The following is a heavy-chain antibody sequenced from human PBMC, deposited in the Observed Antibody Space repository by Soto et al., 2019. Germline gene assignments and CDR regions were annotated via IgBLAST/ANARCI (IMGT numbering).Heavy chain of an antibody. Sequence: SETLSLTCTVSGGSISSYYWSWIRQPPGKGLEWIGYIYYSGSTNYNPSLKSRVTISVDTSKNQFSLKLSSVTAADTAVYYCARERLELRGYYYGMDVWGQGTTVTVSS. V-gene: IGHV4-59*01. CDR3: ARERLELRGYYYGMDV. CDR1: GGSISSYY. D-gene: IGHD1-7*01. J-gene: IGHJ6*02. CDR2: IYYSGST.